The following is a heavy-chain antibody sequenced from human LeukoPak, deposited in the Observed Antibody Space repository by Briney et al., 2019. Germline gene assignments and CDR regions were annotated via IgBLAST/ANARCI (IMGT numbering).Heavy chain of an antibody. CDR2: IYTSGST. Sequence: SETLSLTCTVSCGSISNYYWSWIRQPAGKGLEWIGRIYTSGSTNYNSSLKSRLTMSVDTSKNQFSLKLSSVTAADTAVYYCARLRPMGGSFPDSFDIWGQGTMVTVSS. V-gene: IGHV4-4*07. CDR3: ARLRPMGGSFPDSFDI. J-gene: IGHJ3*02. D-gene: IGHD1-26*01. CDR1: CGSISNYY.